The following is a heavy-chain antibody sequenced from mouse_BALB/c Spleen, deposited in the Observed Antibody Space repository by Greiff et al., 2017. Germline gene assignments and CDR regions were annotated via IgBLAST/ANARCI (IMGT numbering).Heavy chain of an antibody. CDR2: INPSTGYT. J-gene: IGHJ2*01. V-gene: IGHV1-7*01. D-gene: IGHD1-1*01. CDR1: GYTFTSYW. CDR3: ARLYYGSSLRYFDY. Sequence: VKLVESGAELAKPGASVKMSCKASGYTFTSYWMHWVKQRPGQGLEWIGYINPSTGYTEYNQKFKDKATLTADKSSSTAYMQLSSLTSEDSAVYYCARLYYGSSLRYFDYWGQGTTLTVSS.